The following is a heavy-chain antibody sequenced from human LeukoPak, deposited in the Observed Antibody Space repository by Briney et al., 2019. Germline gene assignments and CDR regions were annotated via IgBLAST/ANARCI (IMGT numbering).Heavy chain of an antibody. Sequence: PGGSLRLSCAASGFTVSSNYMSWVRQAPGKGLEWVSVIYSGGSTYYADSVKGRFTMPRDNSKNTLYLQMNSLRAEDTAVYYCATTATAGTFAFDIWGQGTMVTVSS. CDR1: GFTVSSNY. J-gene: IGHJ3*02. CDR3: ATTATAGTFAFDI. CDR2: IYSGGST. V-gene: IGHV3-53*01. D-gene: IGHD6-13*01.